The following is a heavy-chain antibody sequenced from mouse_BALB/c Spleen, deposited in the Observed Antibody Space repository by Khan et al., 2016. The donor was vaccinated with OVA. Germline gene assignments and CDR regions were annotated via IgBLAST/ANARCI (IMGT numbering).Heavy chain of an antibody. J-gene: IGHJ3*01. CDR2: ISYSGSI. V-gene: IGHV3-2*02. Sequence: EVQLVESGPGLVKPSQSLSLTCTVTGYSITSDYAWNWIRQFPGNKLEWMGYISYSGSIAYNPSIKSRISITRDTSKNPFFLQLNSVTTEDTATYSSARYGGGYDAARFAYWGQGTLVTVSA. CDR3: ARYGGGYDAARFAY. CDR1: GYSITSDYA. D-gene: IGHD2-14*01.